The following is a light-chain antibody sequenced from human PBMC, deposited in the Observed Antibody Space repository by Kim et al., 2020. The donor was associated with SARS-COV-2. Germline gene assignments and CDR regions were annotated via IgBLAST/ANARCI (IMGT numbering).Light chain of an antibody. Sequence: SVSPGERTTLSCRASQTIDNNLAWFQQKPGQAPRLFIYGASTRAPGIPARFRGSGSGTEFTLTISSLQSEDFAVYYCQHYHKWPHSFGQGTKLEI. CDR3: QHYHKWPHS. CDR1: QTIDNN. CDR2: GAS. J-gene: IGKJ2*03. V-gene: IGKV3-15*01.